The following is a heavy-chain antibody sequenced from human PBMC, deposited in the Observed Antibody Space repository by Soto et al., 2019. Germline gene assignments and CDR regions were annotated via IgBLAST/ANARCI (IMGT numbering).Heavy chain of an antibody. CDR1: GFTFSSYS. J-gene: IGHJ4*02. CDR3: ARDRRDYDILTGPMDFDY. D-gene: IGHD3-9*01. Sequence: PGGSLRLSCAASGFTFSSYSMNWVRQAPGKGLEWVSYISSSSTIYYADSVKGRFTISRDNAKNSLYLQMNSLRDEDTAVYYCARDRRDYDILTGPMDFDYWGQGTLVTVSS. CDR2: ISSSSTI. V-gene: IGHV3-48*02.